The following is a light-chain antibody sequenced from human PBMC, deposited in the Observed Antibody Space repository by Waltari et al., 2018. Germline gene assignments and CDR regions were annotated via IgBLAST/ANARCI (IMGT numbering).Light chain of an antibody. CDR1: ISNIGANFD. CDR3: QSFDRSLTSWV. Sequence: QSVLTQPPSVSGAPGQRVTISCTGGISNIGANFDVHWYQQLPGLAPRLLIYHNNTRPSGVPDRFSGSQSDTSASLAIAGLQAEDEADYYCQSFDRSLTSWVFGGGTKLTVL. V-gene: IGLV1-40*01. J-gene: IGLJ3*02. CDR2: HNN.